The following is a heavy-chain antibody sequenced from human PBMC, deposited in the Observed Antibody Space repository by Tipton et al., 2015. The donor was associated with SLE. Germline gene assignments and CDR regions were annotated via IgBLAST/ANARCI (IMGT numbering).Heavy chain of an antibody. V-gene: IGHV4-59*04. J-gene: IGHJ4*02. CDR1: GGPISGHY. CDR3: AREGESLNYFDH. D-gene: IGHD1-26*01. Sequence: GLVKPSETLSLTCTVSGGPISGHYWSWIRQPSGKGLEWIGSMYQNGNMYFNPSVESRVSFSMDKSKNEISLKMTSVTAADTAVYYCAREGESLNYFDHWGQGKLVTVSS. CDR2: MYQNGNM.